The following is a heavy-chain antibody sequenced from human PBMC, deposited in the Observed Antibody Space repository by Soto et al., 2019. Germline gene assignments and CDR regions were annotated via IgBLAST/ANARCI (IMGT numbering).Heavy chain of an antibody. V-gene: IGHV4-34*01. CDR3: ARARRFTNYYYYGMDL. J-gene: IGHJ6*02. CDR2: INHSGST. Sequence: SGTLSLTCAVYGGSCSGDCWSWIRQPPGKGLGWIGEINHSGSTNYNPSLKSRVTISVDKSKNQFSLKLSSVTAADTAVYYCARARRFTNYYYYGMDLWGQGTTVTVSS. CDR1: GGSCSGDC. D-gene: IGHD2-2*01.